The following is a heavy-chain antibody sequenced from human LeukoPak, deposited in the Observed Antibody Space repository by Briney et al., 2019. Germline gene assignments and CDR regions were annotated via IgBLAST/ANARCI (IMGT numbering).Heavy chain of an antibody. V-gene: IGHV3-48*03. CDR3: AKVGTYDSSGYYFGWTYFDY. D-gene: IGHD3-22*01. CDR1: GFTFSNYE. J-gene: IGHJ4*02. CDR2: ISSSGSDI. Sequence: PGGSLRLSCAASGFTFSNYEMHWVRQAPGKGLEWVSYISSSGSDIYYADSVKGRFTISRDNSKNTLYLQMNSLRAEDTAVYYCAKVGTYDSSGYYFGWTYFDYWGQGTLVTVSS.